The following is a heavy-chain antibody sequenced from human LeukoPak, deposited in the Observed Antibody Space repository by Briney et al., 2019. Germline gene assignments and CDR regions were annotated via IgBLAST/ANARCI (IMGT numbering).Heavy chain of an antibody. CDR2: IYYSGST. V-gene: IGHV4-39*01. Sequence: PSETLSLTCTVSGGSISSSSYYWGWIRQPPGKGLEWIGSIYYSGSTYYNPSLKSRVTISVDTSKNQFSLKLSSVTAADTAVYYCALNPFYYYDSRGLKGYFDYWGQGTLVTVSS. CDR3: ALNPFYYYDSRGLKGYFDY. J-gene: IGHJ4*02. CDR1: GGSISSSSYY. D-gene: IGHD3-22*01.